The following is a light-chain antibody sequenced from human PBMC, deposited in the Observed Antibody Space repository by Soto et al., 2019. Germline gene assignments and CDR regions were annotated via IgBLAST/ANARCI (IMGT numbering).Light chain of an antibody. CDR2: DVE. V-gene: IGLV2-8*01. Sequence: QSALTQPPSASGSPGQSVTISCTGSSSDVGGYNYVSWYQQYPGKAPKLMIYDVEKRPSGVPDRFSGSKSGNTASLTVSGLQAEDEADYYCSSYTSSSTLNYVFGTGTKVTVL. CDR3: SSYTSSSTLNYV. J-gene: IGLJ1*01. CDR1: SSDVGGYNY.